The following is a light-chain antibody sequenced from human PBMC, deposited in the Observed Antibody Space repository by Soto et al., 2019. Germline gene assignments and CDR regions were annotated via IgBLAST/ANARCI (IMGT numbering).Light chain of an antibody. CDR3: QQNYLTPIT. V-gene: IGKV1-39*01. J-gene: IGKJ5*01. Sequence: HITHSPYSPSSPLADGTTIPFRASQSINNYLNWYRQKPGKAPELLIYAASTLQSGVPSRFSGSGSGADFTLTISSLQPEDVATYYCQQNYLTPITFGQGTRLEIK. CDR1: QSINNY. CDR2: AAS.